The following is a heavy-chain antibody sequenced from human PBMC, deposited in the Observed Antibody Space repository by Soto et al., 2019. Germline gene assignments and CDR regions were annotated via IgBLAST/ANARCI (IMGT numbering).Heavy chain of an antibody. CDR3: ATSSSGWYPPY. CDR1: GGSISSSNW. D-gene: IGHD6-19*01. CDR2: IYHSGST. J-gene: IGHJ4*02. Sequence: QVQLQESGPGLVKPSGTLSLTCAVSGGSISSSNWWSWVRQPPGKGLEWIGEIYHSGSTNYNPSLTXRXTXSXXTSKNQFSLKLSSVTAADTAVYYCATSSSGWYPPYWGQGTLVTVSS. V-gene: IGHV4-4*02.